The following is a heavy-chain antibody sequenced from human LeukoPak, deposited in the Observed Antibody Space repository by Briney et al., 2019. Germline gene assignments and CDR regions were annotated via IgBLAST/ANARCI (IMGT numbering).Heavy chain of an antibody. Sequence: PGGSLRLSCAASGFTFSSYGMSWVRQAPGKGLEWVSAISGSGGSTYYADSVKGRFTISRDNSKNTLYLQMNSLRAEDTAVYYCAKSELLKNPYYYYYYMDVWGKGTTVTISS. CDR2: ISGSGGST. CDR3: AKSELLKNPYYYYYYMDV. D-gene: IGHD2-15*01. J-gene: IGHJ6*03. CDR1: GFTFSSYG. V-gene: IGHV3-23*01.